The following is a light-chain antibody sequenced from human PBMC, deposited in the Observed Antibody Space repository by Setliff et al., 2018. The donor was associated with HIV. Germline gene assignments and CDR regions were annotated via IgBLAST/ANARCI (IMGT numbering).Light chain of an antibody. CDR3: GTWDFSLTAYV. J-gene: IGLJ1*01. CDR2: DDY. Sequence: QSVLTQPPSVVAAPGQTVTISCSGSSSNIGNNYVSWYQQLPETAPQLLIYDDYKRPSGIPDRFSGSKSGTSATLDITGLQTGDEADYYCGTWDFSLTAYVFGTGTKSPS. CDR1: SSNIGNNY. V-gene: IGLV1-51*01.